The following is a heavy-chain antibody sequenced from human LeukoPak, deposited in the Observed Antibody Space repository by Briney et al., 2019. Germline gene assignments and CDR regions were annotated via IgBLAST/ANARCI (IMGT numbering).Heavy chain of an antibody. Sequence: SETLSLTCSVSGGSISSYYWSWIRQPPGKGLEWIGYIYYSGSTNYNPSLKSRVTISVDTSKNQFSLKLSSVTAADTAVYYCARGKRAARLRPPSFFDYWGQGTLVTVSS. CDR2: IYYSGST. V-gene: IGHV4-59*12. J-gene: IGHJ4*02. CDR3: ARGKRAARLRPPSFFDY. CDR1: GGSISSYY. D-gene: IGHD6-6*01.